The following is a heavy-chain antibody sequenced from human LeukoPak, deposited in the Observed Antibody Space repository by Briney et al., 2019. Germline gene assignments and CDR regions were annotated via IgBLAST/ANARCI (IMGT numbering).Heavy chain of an antibody. CDR2: ISSSGSTI. CDR1: GFTFSSYG. CDR3: ARGGSGWSANWFDP. J-gene: IGHJ5*02. D-gene: IGHD6-19*01. V-gene: IGHV3-48*04. Sequence: GGSLRLSCAASGFTFSSYGMNWVRQAPGKGLEWVSYISSSGSTIYYADSVKGRFTISRDNAKNSLYLQMNSLRAEDTAVYYCARGGSGWSANWFDPWGQGTLVTVSS.